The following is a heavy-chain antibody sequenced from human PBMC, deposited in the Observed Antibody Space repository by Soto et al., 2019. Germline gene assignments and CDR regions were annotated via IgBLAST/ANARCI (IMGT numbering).Heavy chain of an antibody. CDR2: ISVSGDTT. D-gene: IGHD4-4*01. Sequence: EVQLLESGGGLVQSGGSLRLSCAASGFTFSSFAMNWVRQAPGKGLEWVSTISVSGDTTTYADSVKGRFTISRDNSMDTLYLQMNSLRAEDTALYFGAKDGVGWVTTVSYFDSWGQGTRVTVSS. V-gene: IGHV3-23*01. J-gene: IGHJ4*02. CDR3: AKDGVGWVTTVSYFDS. CDR1: GFTFSSFA.